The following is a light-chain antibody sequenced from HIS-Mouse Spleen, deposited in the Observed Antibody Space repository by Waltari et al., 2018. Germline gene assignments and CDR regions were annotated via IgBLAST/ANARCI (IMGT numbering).Light chain of an antibody. Sequence: DIQLTQSPSFLSASVGDRVTITCRASQGISSYLAWYQQKPGKAPNLLIYAASTLQSGVPARFSGSGSRTEFPLTISSLQPEDFATYYCQQLNSYPPTFGQGTKVEIK. CDR3: QQLNSYPPT. CDR2: AAS. V-gene: IGKV1-9*01. J-gene: IGKJ1*01. CDR1: QGISSY.